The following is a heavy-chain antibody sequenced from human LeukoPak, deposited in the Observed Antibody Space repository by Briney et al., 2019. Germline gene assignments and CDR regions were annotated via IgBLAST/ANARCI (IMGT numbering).Heavy chain of an antibody. V-gene: IGHV4-59*08. CDR3: ARHLLVGGSGSYPLEL. J-gene: IGHJ1*01. D-gene: IGHD3-10*01. CDR2: IFYTGTT. CDR1: GGSQRRHH. Sequence: SETLPHTCAVPGGSQRRHHWSRLRQPPGKGLDWIGYIFYTGTTNYNPSLKSRVSMSIDTSKNQFSLKLTSVTAADTAVYYCARHLLVGGSGSYPLELWGQGTLLTVAS.